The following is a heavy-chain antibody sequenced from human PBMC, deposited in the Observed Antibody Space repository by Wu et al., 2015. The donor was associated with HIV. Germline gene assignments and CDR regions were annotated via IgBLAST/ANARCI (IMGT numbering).Heavy chain of an antibody. V-gene: IGHV1-2*02. J-gene: IGHJ6*03. D-gene: IGHD1-26*01. CDR2: INPNSGGT. CDR1: GYTFTSYD. Sequence: QVQLVQSGAEVKKPGASVKVSCKASGYTFTSYDINWVRQATGQGLEWMGWINPNSGGTNYAQKFQGRVTMTRDTSISTAYMELSRLRSDDTAVYYCARGTVEWEAGYYMDVWGKGTTVTVSS. CDR3: ARGTVEWEAGYYMDV.